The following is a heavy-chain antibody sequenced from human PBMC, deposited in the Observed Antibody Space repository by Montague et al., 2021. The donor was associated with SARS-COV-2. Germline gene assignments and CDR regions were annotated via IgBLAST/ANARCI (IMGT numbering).Heavy chain of an antibody. V-gene: IGHV4-34*01. CDR3: TREGYQVLWSDYYYYGMDV. J-gene: IGHJ6*02. CDR1: GGSFSGYY. Sequence: SETLSLTCAVYGGSFSGYYWSWIRQPPGKGLEWIGEIYHSGSTNYNPSLKSRVTISVDTSKNQFSLKLSSVTAADTAVYYCTREGYQVLWSDYYYYGMDVWGHGTTVTVSS. D-gene: IGHD2-2*01. CDR2: IYHSGST.